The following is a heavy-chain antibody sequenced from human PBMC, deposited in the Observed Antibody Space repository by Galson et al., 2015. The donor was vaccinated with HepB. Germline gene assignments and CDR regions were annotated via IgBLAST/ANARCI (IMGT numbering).Heavy chain of an antibody. Sequence: SLRLSCAASGFTFSSYAMHWVRQAPGKGLEWVAVISYDGSNKYYADSVKGRFTISRDNSKNTLYLQMNSLRAEDTAVYYCARDGSGLYYFDYWGQGTLVTVSS. CDR1: GFTFSSYA. J-gene: IGHJ4*02. V-gene: IGHV3-30*04. CDR3: ARDGSGLYYFDY. D-gene: IGHD3-10*01. CDR2: ISYDGSNK.